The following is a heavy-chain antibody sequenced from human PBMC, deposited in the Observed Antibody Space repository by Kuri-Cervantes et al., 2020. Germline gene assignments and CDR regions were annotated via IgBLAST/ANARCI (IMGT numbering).Heavy chain of an antibody. CDR1: GGSFSGYY. D-gene: IGHD2-15*01. CDR2: ISHSGST. V-gene: IGHV4-34*01. Sequence: GSLRLSCALYGGSFSGYYWSWIRQPPGKGLEWIGEISHSGSTNYNPPLKSRVTISVDTSKNQFSLKLSSVTAADTAVYYCAREYCSGGSCLGGVTFDYWGQGTLVTVSS. J-gene: IGHJ4*02. CDR3: AREYCSGGSCLGGVTFDY.